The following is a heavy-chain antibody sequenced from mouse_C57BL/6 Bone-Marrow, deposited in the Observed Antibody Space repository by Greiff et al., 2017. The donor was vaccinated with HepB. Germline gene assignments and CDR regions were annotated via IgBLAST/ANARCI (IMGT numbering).Heavy chain of an antibody. V-gene: IGHV1-61*01. D-gene: IGHD1-1*01. Sequence: VQLQQPGAELVRPGSSVKLSCKASGYTFTSYWMDWVKQRPGKGLEWIGNIYPSDSETNYNQKFKDKATLTVDKSSSTAYMQLISLTSEDSAVYYCVYDGSSYWYFDVWGTGTTVTVSS. J-gene: IGHJ1*03. CDR3: VYDGSSYWYFDV. CDR2: IYPSDSET. CDR1: GYTFTSYW.